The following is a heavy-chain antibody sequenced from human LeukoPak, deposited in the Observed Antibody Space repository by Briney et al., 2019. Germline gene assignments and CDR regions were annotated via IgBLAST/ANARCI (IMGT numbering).Heavy chain of an antibody. J-gene: IGHJ3*02. V-gene: IGHV3-7*01. Sequence: GGSLRLSCGASGFIFRSYWMNWVRQAPGKGLEWVANIKEDGSDKNYVASVKGRFTISRDNGKKSLFLQLNGLTPDDTAVYFCARESGGVGAFDIWGQGTMVTVSS. CDR3: ARESGGVGAFDI. CDR1: GFIFRSYW. D-gene: IGHD1-26*01. CDR2: IKEDGSDK.